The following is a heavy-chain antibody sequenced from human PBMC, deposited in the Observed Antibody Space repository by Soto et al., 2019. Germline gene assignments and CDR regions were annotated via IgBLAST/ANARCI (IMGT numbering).Heavy chain of an antibody. CDR1: GFIFSHYW. J-gene: IGHJ4*02. CDR3: VRDGVGDFPIDS. V-gene: IGHV3-74*01. Sequence: PGGSLRLSCEASGFIFSHYWMHWVRQAPGKGLVWVSRIDNDGRGTTYADSVKGRFTISRDNAKNTLYLQMNSLRVEDTAVYYCVRDGVGDFPIDSWGQGTLVTVSS. D-gene: IGHD3-10*01. CDR2: IDNDGRGT.